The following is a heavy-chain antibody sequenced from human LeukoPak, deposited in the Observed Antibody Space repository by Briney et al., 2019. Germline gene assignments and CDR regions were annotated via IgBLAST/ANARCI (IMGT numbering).Heavy chain of an antibody. V-gene: IGHV4-39*01. D-gene: IGHD3-10*01. Sequence: SETLSHTCSVSGGSISSSGYYWGWIRQPPREGLEWIGSIYHSGRTSYTQSLKTHVTISVDTSKNLFSLILSSVTAADTAMYYCASYGSGNNLFDYWGQGTLVTVSS. J-gene: IGHJ4*02. CDR2: IYHSGRT. CDR1: GGSISSSGYY. CDR3: ASYGSGNNLFDY.